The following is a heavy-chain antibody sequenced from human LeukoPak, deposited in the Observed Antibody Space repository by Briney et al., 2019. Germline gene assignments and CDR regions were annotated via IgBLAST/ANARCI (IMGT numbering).Heavy chain of an antibody. J-gene: IGHJ4*02. V-gene: IGHV3-15*01. CDR3: TTWSY. Sequence: PGGSLRLSCAASGFTFSNACMNWVRQAPGKGLEWVGRIRSKAAGSTAEYAAPVKGGFTISRDDSKNTLNLEMNSLRTEDTAVYYCTTWSYWGQGSLVTVSS. D-gene: IGHD3-3*01. CDR2: IRSKAAGSTA. CDR1: GFTFSNAC.